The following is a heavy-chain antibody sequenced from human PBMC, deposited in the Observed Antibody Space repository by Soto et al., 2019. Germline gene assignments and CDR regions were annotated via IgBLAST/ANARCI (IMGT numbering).Heavy chain of an antibody. J-gene: IGHJ4*02. CDR2: IYYSGST. CDR3: VRGGGGRRWLQPGEGLVYYFDY. D-gene: IGHD5-12*01. V-gene: IGHV4-59*13. CDR1: GGSIISYY. Sequence: QVQLQEAGPGLVKPSETLSLTCTVSGGSIISYYWSWIRQPPVKGLEWIGYIYYSGSTNYNPSLTSRVPISVDTSKNHVTLKLSSVTAADTAVYYCVRGGGGRRWLQPGEGLVYYFDYWGQGTLVTVSS.